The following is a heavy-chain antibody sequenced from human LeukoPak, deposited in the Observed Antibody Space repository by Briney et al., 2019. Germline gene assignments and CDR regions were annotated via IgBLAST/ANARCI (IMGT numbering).Heavy chain of an antibody. CDR2: INHSGST. D-gene: IGHD2-2*01. V-gene: IGHV4-34*01. Sequence: SETLSLTCAVYGGSFSGYYWSWLRQPPGKGLEWIGEINHSGSTNYNPSLKSRVTISVDTSKNQFSLKLSSVTAADTAVYYCARLKRYCSSTSCRGLGRDWFDPWGQGTLVTVSS. CDR3: ARLKRYCSSTSCRGLGRDWFDP. CDR1: GGSFSGYY. J-gene: IGHJ5*02.